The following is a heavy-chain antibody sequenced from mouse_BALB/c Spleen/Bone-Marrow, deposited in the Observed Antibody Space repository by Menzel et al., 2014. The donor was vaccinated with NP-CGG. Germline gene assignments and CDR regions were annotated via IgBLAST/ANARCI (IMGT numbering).Heavy chain of an antibody. J-gene: IGHJ2*01. CDR3: ARNFYGSSYFDY. Sequence: QVQLQQSGPELVRPGVSVKLSCKGPGCTFTAYAMHWVKQSHAKSLEWIGLISTYSGNTHYNQNFKGKATMTVDKSSSTAYMELARLTSEDSAIYCCARNFYGSSYFDYWGQGTTLTVSS. CDR2: ISTYSGNT. CDR1: GCTFTAYA. V-gene: IGHV1-67*01. D-gene: IGHD1-1*01.